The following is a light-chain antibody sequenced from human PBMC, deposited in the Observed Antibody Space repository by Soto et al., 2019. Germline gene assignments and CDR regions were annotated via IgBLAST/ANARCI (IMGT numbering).Light chain of an antibody. J-gene: IGKJ1*01. V-gene: IGKV1-5*03. CDR1: QSISTW. CDR3: LQSDTYSQWT. Sequence: DIQMTQSPPTLSASVGDRVTITCRASQSISTWLAWYQQKPGKAPKLLIYKASSLESGVPSRFSGSGSGTEFTLTISSLQPDDFATYYCLQSDTYSQWTCGQGTTVEIK. CDR2: KAS.